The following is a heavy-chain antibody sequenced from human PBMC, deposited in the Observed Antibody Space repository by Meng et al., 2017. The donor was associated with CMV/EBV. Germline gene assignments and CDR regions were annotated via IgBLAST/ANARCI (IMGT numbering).Heavy chain of an antibody. CDR3: ARVTRRVGTKYYFDY. CDR2: IYPNNGGT. D-gene: IGHD1-26*01. V-gene: IGHV1-2*02. CDR1: GYTFSAFY. J-gene: IGHJ4*02. Sequence: ASVKVSCKASGYTFSAFYIHWVRQAPGQGLEWMGWIYPNNGGTNNAQKFQGRVTMTRDTSIGTVYMDLSRLTSDDTAVYYCARVTRRVGTKYYFDYWGQGTLVTVSS.